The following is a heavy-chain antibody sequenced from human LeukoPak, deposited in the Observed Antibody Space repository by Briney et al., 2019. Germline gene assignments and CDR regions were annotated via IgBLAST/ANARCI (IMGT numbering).Heavy chain of an antibody. V-gene: IGHV3-53*01. D-gene: IGHD3-22*01. J-gene: IGHJ4*02. CDR1: GFTVSSNY. Sequence: PGGSLRLSCAASGFTVSSNYMSWVRQAPGKGLEWVSVIYSGGSTYYADSVKGRFTISRDNSKNTLYLQMNSLRAEDTAVYYCARDRYYYDSSGYYCDYWGQGTLVTVSS. CDR3: ARDRYYYDSSGYYCDY. CDR2: IYSGGST.